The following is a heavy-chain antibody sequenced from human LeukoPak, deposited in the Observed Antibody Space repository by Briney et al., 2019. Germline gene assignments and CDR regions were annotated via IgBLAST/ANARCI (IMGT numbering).Heavy chain of an antibody. CDR2: ISSSGSKI. J-gene: IGHJ6*02. D-gene: IGHD5-12*01. CDR1: GFTFSDYY. Sequence: GGSLRLSCAASGFTFSDYYMSWIRQAPGKGLEWVSYISSSGSKIDYADSVKGRFTISRDNSKNTLYLQMNSLRAEDTAVYYCAKEVATSPYYYYGMDVWGQGTTVTVSS. CDR3: AKEVATSPYYYYGMDV. V-gene: IGHV3-11*04.